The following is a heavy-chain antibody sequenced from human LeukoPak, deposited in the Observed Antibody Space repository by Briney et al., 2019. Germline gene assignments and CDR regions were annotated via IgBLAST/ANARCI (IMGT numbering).Heavy chain of an antibody. Sequence: PGGSLRLSCAASGLTFSSYSMNWVRQAPGKGLEWVSYISSSSSTIYYADSVKGRFTISRDNAKNSLYLQMNSLRAEDTAVYYCARERRGYCSGGSCYRLGYFDYWGQGTLATVSS. CDR1: GLTFSSYS. J-gene: IGHJ4*02. V-gene: IGHV3-48*01. D-gene: IGHD2-15*01. CDR2: ISSSSSTI. CDR3: ARERRGYCSGGSCYRLGYFDY.